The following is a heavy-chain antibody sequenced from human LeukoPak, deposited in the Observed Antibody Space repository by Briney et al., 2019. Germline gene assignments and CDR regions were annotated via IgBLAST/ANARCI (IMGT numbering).Heavy chain of an antibody. CDR3: AREYYGSGSHAWFDP. CDR2: IYHSGST. V-gene: IGHV4-4*02. D-gene: IGHD3-10*01. J-gene: IGHJ5*02. CDR1: GGSISSGNW. Sequence: SETLSLTCAVSGGSISSGNWWSWVRQPPGKGLEWIGEIYHSGSTNYTPSLKSRVTISVDKSKNQFSLKLRSVTAADTAVYYCAREYYGSGSHAWFDPWGQGTLVTVSS.